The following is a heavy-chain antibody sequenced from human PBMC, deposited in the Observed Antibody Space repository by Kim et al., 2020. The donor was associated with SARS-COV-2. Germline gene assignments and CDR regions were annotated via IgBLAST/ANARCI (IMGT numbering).Heavy chain of an antibody. D-gene: IGHD3-3*01. V-gene: IGHV4-61*01. J-gene: IGHJ4*02. CDR1: GGSVSSGSYF. CDR2: IYYSGNT. CDR3: ARAPNDFWSGYPYYFDY. Sequence: SETLSLTCPVSGGSVSSGSYFWSWIRQPPGKGLEWIGYIYYSGNTNYNPSHKSRVTMSVDTSKNQFSLKLRSVTAADTAVYYCARAPNDFWSGYPYYFDYWGQGTLVTVSS.